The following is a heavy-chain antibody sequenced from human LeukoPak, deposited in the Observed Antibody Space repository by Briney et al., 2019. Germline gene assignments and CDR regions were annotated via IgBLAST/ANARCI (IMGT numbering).Heavy chain of an antibody. CDR1: GFTFDDYA. Sequence: GRSLRLSCAASGFTFDDYAMHWVRQAPGKGLEWVSGISWNSGSIGYADSVKGRFTISRDNAKNSLYLQMNSLRAEDTALYYCAKDVAAAGTGKYFQHWGRAPWSPSPQ. CDR2: ISWNSGSI. J-gene: IGHJ1*01. V-gene: IGHV3-9*01. CDR3: AKDVAAAGTGKYFQH. D-gene: IGHD6-13*01.